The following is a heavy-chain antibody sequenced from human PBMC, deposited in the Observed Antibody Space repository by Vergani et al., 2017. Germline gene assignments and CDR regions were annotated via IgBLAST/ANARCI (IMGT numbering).Heavy chain of an antibody. Sequence: QVQLVQSGAEVKKPGASVKVSCKASGYTFTDYFMHWVRQAPGQGLEWMGIINPIFGTANYAQKFQGRVTITADESTSTAYMELSSLRSEDTAVYYCARSGDSSGYDYWYFDLWGRGTLVTVSS. CDR2: INPIFGTA. J-gene: IGHJ2*01. D-gene: IGHD3-22*01. CDR1: GYTFTDYF. V-gene: IGHV1-69*18. CDR3: ARSGDSSGYDYWYFDL.